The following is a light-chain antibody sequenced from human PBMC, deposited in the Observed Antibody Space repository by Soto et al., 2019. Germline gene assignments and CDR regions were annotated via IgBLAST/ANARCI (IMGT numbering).Light chain of an antibody. V-gene: IGKV1-5*01. J-gene: IGKJ1*01. CDR1: QSISNW. Sequence: DIQMTQSPFTLSASVGDRVTITCRASQSISNWLAWYQQKPGKAPKLLIYDASSLERGVPSRFSGSGSGTEFTLTISSLQPDDFATYYCQQCNGYSRTFGQGTKVDI. CDR2: DAS. CDR3: QQCNGYSRT.